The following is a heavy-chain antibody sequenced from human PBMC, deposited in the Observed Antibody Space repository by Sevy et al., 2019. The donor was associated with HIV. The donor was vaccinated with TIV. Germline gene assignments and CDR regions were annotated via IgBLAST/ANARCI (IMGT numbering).Heavy chain of an antibody. D-gene: IGHD3-3*01. J-gene: IGHJ6*02. CDR2: ISAYNGNT. Sequence: ASVKVSCKASGYTFTSYGISWVRQAPGQGLEWMGWISAYNGNTNYAQKLQGRVTMTTDTSTGTAYIELRSLRSDDPAVYYCARERLVLRTYGMDVWGQGTTVTVSS. V-gene: IGHV1-18*01. CDR1: GYTFTSYG. CDR3: ARERLVLRTYGMDV.